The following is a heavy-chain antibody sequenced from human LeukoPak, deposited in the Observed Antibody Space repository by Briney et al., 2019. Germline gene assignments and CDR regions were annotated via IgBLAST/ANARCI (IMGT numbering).Heavy chain of an antibody. D-gene: IGHD6-13*01. CDR1: GFTFSSYA. CDR3: AKVEYSSNIPQH. Sequence: GGSLRLSCAASGFTFSSYAMSWVRQGPVEGLEWVSSISGSGGSTYYADSVKGRFTISRDNSKNTQYLQMNSLRAEDTALYYCAKVEYSSNIPQHWGQGTLVTVSS. CDR2: ISGSGGST. J-gene: IGHJ1*01. V-gene: IGHV3-23*01.